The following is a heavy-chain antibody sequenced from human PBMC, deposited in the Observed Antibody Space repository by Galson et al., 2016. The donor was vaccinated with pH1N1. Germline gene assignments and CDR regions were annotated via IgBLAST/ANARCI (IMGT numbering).Heavy chain of an antibody. D-gene: IGHD3-3*01. CDR3: ARARPYDFWGGYFDS. CDR1: GGSVSSGHYY. V-gene: IGHV4-61*01. J-gene: IGHJ4*02. CDR2: SFYSGTT. Sequence: ETLSLTCHVSGGSVSSGHYYWSWLRQFPGKGLEWIGYSFYSGTTKYNPPLENRVVISLDTSKNQCTLKLTSVSAADTAVYYCARARPYDFWGGYFDSWGQGILVTVSS.